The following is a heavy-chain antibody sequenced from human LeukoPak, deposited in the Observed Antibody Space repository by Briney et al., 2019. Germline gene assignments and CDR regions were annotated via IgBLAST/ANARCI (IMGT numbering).Heavy chain of an antibody. D-gene: IGHD3-22*01. CDR2: ISYDGNNK. CDR3: VRKFDTSGYYFWFDP. CDR1: GFTFSNYA. J-gene: IGHJ5*02. V-gene: IGHV3-30-3*01. Sequence: GGSLRLSCAASGFTFSNYAMHWVRQAPGKGLEWVAGISYDGNNKHYADSVKGRFTISRDSSKNTVNLQMNSLRAEGTAVYYCVRKFDTSGYYFWFDPWGQGTLVTVSS.